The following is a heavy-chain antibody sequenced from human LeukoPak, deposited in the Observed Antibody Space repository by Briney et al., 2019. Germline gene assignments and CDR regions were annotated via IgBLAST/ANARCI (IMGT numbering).Heavy chain of an antibody. CDR2: INYSGDT. V-gene: IGHV4-39*07. J-gene: IGHJ4*02. CDR1: GGSISSSSYY. D-gene: IGHD1-20*01. Sequence: PSETLSLTCTVSGGSISSSSYYWGRIRQPPGKGLEWIETINYSGDTYYNPSLKSRVTISVDSSKNQFSLKLSSVTAADTAVYYCVRLQAVTGNFDYWGQGALVTVSS. CDR3: VRLQAVTGNFDY.